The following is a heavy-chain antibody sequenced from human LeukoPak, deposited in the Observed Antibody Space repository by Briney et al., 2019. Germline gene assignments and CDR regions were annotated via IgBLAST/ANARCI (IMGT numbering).Heavy chain of an antibody. CDR1: GYTFTSYG. CDR3: ARMARIWFGESWYNWFDP. V-gene: IGHV1-18*01. Sequence: VASVKVSCKASGYTFTSYGISWVRQAPGQGLEWMGWISAHTGTTNYAQKFQGRVTMTIDTSTSTAFMELRSLRSDDTAVYYCARMARIWFGESWYNWFDPWGQGTLVTVSS. D-gene: IGHD3-10*01. CDR2: ISAHTGTT. J-gene: IGHJ5*02.